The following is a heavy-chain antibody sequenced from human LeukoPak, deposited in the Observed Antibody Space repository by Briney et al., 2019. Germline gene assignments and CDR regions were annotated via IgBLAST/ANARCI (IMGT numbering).Heavy chain of an antibody. V-gene: IGHV4-59*12. Sequence: SETLSLTCTVSGGSTSSYYWSWIRQPPGKGLEWIGYIYYSGSTNYNPSLKSRVTISVDTSKKQFSLKVSSVTAADTAVYYCASGLSIGAPATWGQGTLVTVSS. J-gene: IGHJ5*02. D-gene: IGHD6-13*01. CDR1: GGSTSSYY. CDR2: IYYSGST. CDR3: ASGLSIGAPAT.